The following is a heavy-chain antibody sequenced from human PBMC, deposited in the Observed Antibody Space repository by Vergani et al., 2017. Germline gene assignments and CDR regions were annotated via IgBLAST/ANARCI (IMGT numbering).Heavy chain of an antibody. CDR2: INPNSGGT. J-gene: IGHJ4*02. V-gene: IGHV1-2*02. CDR1: GYTFTGYY. Sequence: QVQLVQSGAEVKKPGASVKVSCKASGYTFTGYYMHWVRQAPGQGLEWMGWINPNSGGTNDAQKFQGRVTMTRDTSIRTAYMELSRLRSDDTAVYYCAREWGDIVVVPAASFDYWGQGTLVTVSS. CDR3: AREWGDIVVVPAASFDY. D-gene: IGHD2-2*01.